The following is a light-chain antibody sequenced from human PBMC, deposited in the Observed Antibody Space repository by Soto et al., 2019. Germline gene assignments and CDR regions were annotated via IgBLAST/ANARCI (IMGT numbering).Light chain of an antibody. CDR3: QRSFSTPLT. V-gene: IGKV1-39*01. CDR1: QRISSY. J-gene: IGKJ4*01. CDR2: TAS. Sequence: DIQMTHSPSSLSASVGDRVTITCRASQRISSYLHWYQQKPGKAPKLLIYTASSLQSGVPSRFSGSGSGTDFPLTISTLQPEDFATYYCQRSFSTPLTFGGGTKVEIK.